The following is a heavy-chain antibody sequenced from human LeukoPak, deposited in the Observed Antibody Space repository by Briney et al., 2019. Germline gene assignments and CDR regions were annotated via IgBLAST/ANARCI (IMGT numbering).Heavy chain of an antibody. CDR1: GGTFISYA. J-gene: IGHJ4*02. Sequence: ASVKVSCKASGGTFISYAISWVRQAPGQGLEWMGRIIPIFGTANYAQKFQGRVTITTDESTSTAYMELSSLRSEDTAVYYCARDASRATYYYDSSGYSDSTWGQGTLVTVSS. CDR3: ARDASRATYYYDSSGYSDST. CDR2: IIPIFGTA. V-gene: IGHV1-69*05. D-gene: IGHD3-22*01.